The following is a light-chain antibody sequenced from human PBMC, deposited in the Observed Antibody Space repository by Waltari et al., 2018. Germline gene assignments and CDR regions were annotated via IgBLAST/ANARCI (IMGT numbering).Light chain of an antibody. V-gene: IGLV1-44*01. J-gene: IGLJ2*01. CDR2: NNY. CDR1: RSNIESNT. CDR3: ATWDDSLNGVV. Sequence: QSVLTQPPSASGTPGQRVTIPCSGSRSNIESNTVNWYQQPPGTAPKLIIYNNYQRPSGVPDRFSGSKSGTSASLAISGLQSEDEANYYCATWDDSLNGVVFGGVTRLTVL.